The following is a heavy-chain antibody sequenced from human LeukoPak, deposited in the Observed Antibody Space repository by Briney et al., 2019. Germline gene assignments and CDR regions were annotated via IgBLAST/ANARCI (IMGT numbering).Heavy chain of an antibody. Sequence: GSLRLSCAASGFTFSSYEMNWVRQAPGKGLEWVSYISSSGSTIYYADSVKGRFTISRDNAKNSLYLQMNSLRAEDTAVYYCARSLKGGHLTTVTGVDYWGQGTLVTVSS. CDR3: ARSLKGGHLTTVTGVDY. V-gene: IGHV3-48*03. CDR1: GFTFSSYE. J-gene: IGHJ4*02. CDR2: ISSSGSTI. D-gene: IGHD4-17*01.